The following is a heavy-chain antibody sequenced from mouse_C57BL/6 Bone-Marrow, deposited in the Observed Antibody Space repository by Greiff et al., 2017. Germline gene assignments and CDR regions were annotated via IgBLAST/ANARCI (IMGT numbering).Heavy chain of an antibody. D-gene: IGHD1-1*01. V-gene: IGHV5-17*01. CDR1: GFTFSDYG. CDR3: ARNRGITTVVADYAMDY. Sequence: EVQGVESGGGLVKPGGSLKLSCAASGFTFSDYGMHWVRQAPEKGLEWVAYISSGSSTIYYADTVKGRFTISRDNAKNTLFLQMTSLRSEDTAMYYCARNRGITTVVADYAMDYWGQGTSVTVSS. J-gene: IGHJ4*01. CDR2: ISSGSSTI.